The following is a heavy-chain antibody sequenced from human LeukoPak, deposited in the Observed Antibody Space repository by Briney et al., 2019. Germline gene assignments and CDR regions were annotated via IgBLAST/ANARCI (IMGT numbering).Heavy chain of an antibody. CDR1: GGSISSTNYY. V-gene: IGHV4-39*07. Sequence: PSETLSLTCTVSGGSISSTNYYWGWLRQPPGKGPEWIASIYYSGSTYYNPSLKSRVTMSVDTSKNQFSLRLSSVTAADTAVYYCARGELEYYFDYWGQGTLVTVSS. D-gene: IGHD3-10*01. CDR3: ARGELEYYFDY. J-gene: IGHJ4*02. CDR2: IYYSGST.